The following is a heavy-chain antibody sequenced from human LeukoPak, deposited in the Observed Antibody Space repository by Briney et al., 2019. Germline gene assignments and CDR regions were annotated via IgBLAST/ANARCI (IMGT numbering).Heavy chain of an antibody. V-gene: IGHV1-18*01. J-gene: IGHJ4*02. CDR2: ISAYNGNT. Sequence: ASVKVSCKASGYTFTSYGISWVRQAPGQGLEWMGWISAYNGNTNYAQKLQGRVTLTRDKSTSTVYMELSSLTSDDTAVYYCARGGGNYGHKNNYYFDYWGQGTLVTVSS. CDR3: ARGGGNYGHKNNYYFDY. CDR1: GYTFTSYG. D-gene: IGHD4-11*01.